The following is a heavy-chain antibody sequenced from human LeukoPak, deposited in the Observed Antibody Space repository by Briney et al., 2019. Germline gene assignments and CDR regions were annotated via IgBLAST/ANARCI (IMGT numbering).Heavy chain of an antibody. Sequence: GGSLRLSCAASGFTVSNTYMSWVRQAPGKGLEWVSVIYDTGGTFYSDSVKGRFTVSRDYSKNTLYLQMNSPRVDDTAVYYCARDSGGPAFWGQGTLVTVSS. D-gene: IGHD2-15*01. CDR1: GFTVSNTY. J-gene: IGHJ4*02. CDR2: IYDTGGT. V-gene: IGHV3-53*01. CDR3: ARDSGGPAF.